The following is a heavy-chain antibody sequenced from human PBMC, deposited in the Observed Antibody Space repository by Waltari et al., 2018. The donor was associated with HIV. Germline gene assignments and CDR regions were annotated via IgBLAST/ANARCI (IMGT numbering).Heavy chain of an antibody. V-gene: IGHV4-59*01. D-gene: IGHD4-17*01. CDR3: ARVDYGPNPYGMDV. CDR2: IYYGGST. J-gene: IGHJ6*02. Sequence: QVQLQESGPGLVKPSETLSLTCTVPGGSISSYYWSWLRQPPGKGLEWIGYIYYGGSTNYNPSLKSRVTISVDTSKNQFSLKLSSVTAADTAVYYCARVDYGPNPYGMDVWGQGTTVTVSS. CDR1: GGSISSYY.